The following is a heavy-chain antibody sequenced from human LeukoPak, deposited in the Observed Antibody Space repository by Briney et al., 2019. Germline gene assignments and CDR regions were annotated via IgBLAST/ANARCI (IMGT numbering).Heavy chain of an antibody. CDR3: AGDQEGFDY. CDR2: IYPRDGST. Sequence: GASVKVSCKASGYTFTSNYIHWVRQAPGQGLEWMGMIYPRDGSTSYAQKFQGRVTVTRDTSTSTRPMDLSGLRSEASYVYYCAGDQEGFDYWGQGTLVTVSS. V-gene: IGHV1-46*01. J-gene: IGHJ4*02. CDR1: GYTFTSNY.